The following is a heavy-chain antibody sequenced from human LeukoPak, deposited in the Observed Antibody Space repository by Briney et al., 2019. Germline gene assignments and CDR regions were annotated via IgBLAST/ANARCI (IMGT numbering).Heavy chain of an antibody. V-gene: IGHV3-23*01. D-gene: IGHD3-10*01. CDR3: AKRFGETYGHFDY. Sequence: GGSLRLSCAASGFTFSSYAMSWVRQAPGKGLEWVSAVTASGSATDYADSVKGRFTISRDNSKNTLYLQMNSLRAEDTAVYYCAKRFGETYGHFDYWGQGTLVTVSS. CDR2: VTASGSAT. J-gene: IGHJ4*02. CDR1: GFTFSSYA.